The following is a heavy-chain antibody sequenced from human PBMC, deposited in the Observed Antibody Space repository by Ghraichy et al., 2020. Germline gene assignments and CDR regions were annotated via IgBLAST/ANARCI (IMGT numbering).Heavy chain of an antibody. CDR3: ASYIAVAGTFDY. D-gene: IGHD6-19*01. V-gene: IGHV4-59*01. J-gene: IGHJ4*02. CDR2: IYYSGST. CDR1: GGSISSYY. Sequence: SETLSLTCTVSGGSISSYYWSWIRQPPGKGLEWIGYIYYSGSTNYNPSLKSRVTISVDTSKNQFSLKLRSVTAADTAVYYCASYIAVAGTFDYWGQGTLVTVSS.